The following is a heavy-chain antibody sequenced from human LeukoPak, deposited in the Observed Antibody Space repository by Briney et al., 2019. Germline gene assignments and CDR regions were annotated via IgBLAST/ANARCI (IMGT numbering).Heavy chain of an antibody. Sequence: SETLSLTCAVYGGSFSGYYWSWIRQPPGKGLEWIGEINHSGSTNYNPSLKSRVTISVDTSKNQFSLKLISVTAADTAVYYCARGRIMITFGGVIVKGPLYFDYWGQGTLVTVSS. V-gene: IGHV4-34*01. CDR1: GGSFSGYY. J-gene: IGHJ4*02. CDR2: INHSGST. D-gene: IGHD3-16*02. CDR3: ARGRIMITFGGVIVKGPLYFDY.